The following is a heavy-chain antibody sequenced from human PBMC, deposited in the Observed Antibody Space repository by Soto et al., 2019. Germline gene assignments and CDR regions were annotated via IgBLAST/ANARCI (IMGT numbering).Heavy chain of an antibody. J-gene: IGHJ4*02. CDR1: GFPFDNYA. CDR3: ARDLGGPDY. Sequence: PGGSLRLSCEASGFPFDNYAMSWVRQAPGRGLEWVSRLSSDGFGAAYADSVKGRFFISRDIARNTLFLQMNSLRADDTAVYYCARDLGGPDYWGRGTSVTVSS. V-gene: IGHV3-20*04. CDR2: LSSDGFGA. D-gene: IGHD3-16*01.